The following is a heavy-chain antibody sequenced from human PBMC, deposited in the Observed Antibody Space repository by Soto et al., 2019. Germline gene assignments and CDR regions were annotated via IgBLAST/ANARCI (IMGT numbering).Heavy chain of an antibody. CDR2: IYITAET. D-gene: IGHD5-18*01. Sequence: PSETLSLTCTVSGASLNDYYWAWIRQSAGRGLEWLGRIYITAETNYNPSLESRISMSVDTSKNQFSLKVKSVTAADTAVYYCARGGGYSYGYRYWGQGTLVTVSS. J-gene: IGHJ4*02. V-gene: IGHV4-4*07. CDR3: ARGGGYSYGYRY. CDR1: GASLNDYY.